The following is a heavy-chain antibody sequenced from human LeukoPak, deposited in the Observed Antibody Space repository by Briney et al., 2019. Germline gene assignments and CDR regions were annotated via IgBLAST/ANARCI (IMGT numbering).Heavy chain of an antibody. D-gene: IGHD2-15*01. CDR2: IYYSGST. CDR3: ARAVDSKTVVVVAAWQSQTYYYYYMDV. CDR1: GGSISSSSYY. Sequence: PSETLSLTCTVSGGSISSSSYYWGWIRQPPGKGLEWIGSIYYSGSTYYNPSLKSRVTISVDTSKNQFSLKLSSVTAADTAVYYCARAVDSKTVVVVAAWQSQTYYYYYMDVWGKGTTVTISS. J-gene: IGHJ6*03. V-gene: IGHV4-39*07.